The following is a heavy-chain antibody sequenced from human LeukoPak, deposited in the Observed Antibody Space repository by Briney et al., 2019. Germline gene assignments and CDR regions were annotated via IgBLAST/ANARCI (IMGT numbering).Heavy chain of an antibody. J-gene: IGHJ4*02. D-gene: IGHD3-16*02. Sequence: ASVKVSFKCSGYTFSSYGISWVRQAPGQGLEWMGWITVYNGNTDYAQKFQGRVTMTTDTSTSTAYMELRSLRSDDTAVYYCARDQYASVWGSHRPYFDSWGQGTLVTVSS. CDR1: GYTFSSYG. V-gene: IGHV1-18*01. CDR2: ITVYNGNT. CDR3: ARDQYASVWGSHRPYFDS.